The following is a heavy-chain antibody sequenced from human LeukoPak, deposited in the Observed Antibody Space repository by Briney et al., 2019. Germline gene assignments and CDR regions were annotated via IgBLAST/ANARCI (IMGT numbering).Heavy chain of an antibody. CDR2: ISWNVGSI. D-gene: IGHD3-9*01. V-gene: IGHV3-9*01. J-gene: IGHJ4*02. CDR1: GFTFDDYA. Sequence: PGGSLRLSCAASGFTFDDYAMHWVRQAPGEGLEWVSGISWNVGSIDYADSVKGRFTISRDNAKNSLYLQMNSLRAEDTALYYCVKDMSDILTGFYLDYWGQGILVTVSS. CDR3: VKDMSDILTGFYLDY.